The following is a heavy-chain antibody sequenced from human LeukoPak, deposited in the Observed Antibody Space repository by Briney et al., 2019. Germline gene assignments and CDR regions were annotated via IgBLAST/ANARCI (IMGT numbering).Heavy chain of an antibody. V-gene: IGHV3-21*01. CDR3: ARGGGLGGGWYFFDY. CDR1: GFTFSSYS. J-gene: IGHJ4*02. CDR2: ISSSSSYI. Sequence: SGGSLRLSCAASGFTFSSYSMNWVRQAPGKGLEWVSSISSSSSYIYYADSVKGRFTISRDNAKNSLYLQMNSLRAEDTAVYCCARGGGLGGGWYFFDYWGQGTLVTVSS. D-gene: IGHD6-19*01.